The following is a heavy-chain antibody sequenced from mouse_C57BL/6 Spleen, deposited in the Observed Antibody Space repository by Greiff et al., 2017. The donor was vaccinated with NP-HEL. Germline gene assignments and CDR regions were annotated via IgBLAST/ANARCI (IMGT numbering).Heavy chain of an antibody. V-gene: IGHV1-4*01. D-gene: IGHD3-1*01. CDR3: SSRGMSGWFAY. CDR2: INPSSGYT. J-gene: IGHJ3*01. CDR1: GYTFTSYT. Sequence: QVQLQQSGAELVRPGASVKMSCKASGYTFTSYTMHWVKQRPGQGLEWIGYINPSSGYTKYNQKFKDKATLTADKSSSTAYMQLSNLTSEDSAVYYFSSRGMSGWFAYWGQGTLVTVSA.